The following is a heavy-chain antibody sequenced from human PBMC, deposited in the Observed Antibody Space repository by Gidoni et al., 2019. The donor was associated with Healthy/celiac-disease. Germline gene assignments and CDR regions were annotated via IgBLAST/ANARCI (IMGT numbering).Heavy chain of an antibody. CDR1: GFTFSSYA. Sequence: EVQLLEPGGALVQPGGSLRLSFAASGFTFSSYAMSWVRQAPGKGLEWVSAISGSGGRTYYADSVKGRFTISRDNSKNTLYLQMNSMRAEDTAVYYCAKDEGGYCSGGLDYWGQGTLVTVSS. CDR2: ISGSGGRT. J-gene: IGHJ4*02. D-gene: IGHD2-15*01. V-gene: IGHV3-23*01. CDR3: AKDEGGYCSGGLDY.